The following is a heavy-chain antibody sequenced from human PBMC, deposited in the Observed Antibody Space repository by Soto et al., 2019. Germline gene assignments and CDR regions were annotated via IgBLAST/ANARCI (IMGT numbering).Heavy chain of an antibody. V-gene: IGHV1-46*03. Sequence: ASVKVSCKASGYTFTSYYMHWVRQAPGQGLEWMGIINPSGGSTSYAQKFQGRVTMTRDTSTSTVYMGLSSLRSEDTAVYYCASSPRDSSGWYYFDYWGQGTLVTVSS. J-gene: IGHJ4*02. CDR1: GYTFTSYY. CDR3: ASSPRDSSGWYYFDY. CDR2: INPSGGST. D-gene: IGHD6-19*01.